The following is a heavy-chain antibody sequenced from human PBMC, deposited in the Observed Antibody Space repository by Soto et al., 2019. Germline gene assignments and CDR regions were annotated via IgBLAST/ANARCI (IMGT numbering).Heavy chain of an antibody. Sequence: PSETLSLTCTVSGGSISGHYWSWIRQPPGKGLQYIGYISYSGSTNYNPSLKSRVTISVDTSKNQFSLRLSSVAAADTAVYYCARDVGLQHDTGYYDFWSGKNNWFDPWGQGILVTVSS. CDR2: ISYSGST. V-gene: IGHV4-59*11. CDR1: GGSISGHY. D-gene: IGHD3-3*01. J-gene: IGHJ5*02. CDR3: ARDVGLQHDTGYYDFWSGKNNWFDP.